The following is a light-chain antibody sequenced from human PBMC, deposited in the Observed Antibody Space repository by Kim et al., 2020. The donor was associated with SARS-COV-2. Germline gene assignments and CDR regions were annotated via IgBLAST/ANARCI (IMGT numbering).Light chain of an antibody. J-gene: IGLJ3*02. V-gene: IGLV2-14*04. CDR3: TSYTSSNDWV. CDR2: GVS. Sequence: QSLTISCTGTSSDVGGYNYVSWYQQHPGNAPKLMIYGVSKRPSGISNRFSGSKSGNTASLTISGLQAEDEADYYCTSYTSSNDWVFGGGTKLTVL. CDR1: SSDVGGYNY.